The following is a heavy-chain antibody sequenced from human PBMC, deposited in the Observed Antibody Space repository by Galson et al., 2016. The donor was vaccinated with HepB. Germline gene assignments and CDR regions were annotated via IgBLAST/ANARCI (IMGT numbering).Heavy chain of an antibody. CDR2: IYWDDDK. D-gene: IGHD3-22*01. V-gene: IGHV2-5*02. CDR1: GFSLSASGVG. CDR3: AHRLESYSDSSVYRTTYFHH. Sequence: PALVKPTQTLTLTCTFSGFSLSASGVGVGWIRQPPGKALEWLALIYWDDDKRYSPSLKSRLTITKDTSKNQVVLTMTNMDPVDTATYFCAHRLESYSDSSVYRTTYFHHWGQGTLVTVSS. J-gene: IGHJ1*01.